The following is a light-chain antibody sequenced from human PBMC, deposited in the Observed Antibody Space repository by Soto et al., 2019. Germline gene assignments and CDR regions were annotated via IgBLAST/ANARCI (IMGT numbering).Light chain of an antibody. J-gene: IGKJ4*01. CDR3: HQLNDYPLT. Sequence: DIQMTQSPSTLSASIGDRVTITCRASQSISSWLAWYQQKPGKAPNLLIYAASTLQSGVPSRFSGSGSGTEYTLTISSLQPEDFATYYCHQLNDYPLTFGGGTKVDIK. CDR1: QSISSW. V-gene: IGKV1-5*01. CDR2: AAS.